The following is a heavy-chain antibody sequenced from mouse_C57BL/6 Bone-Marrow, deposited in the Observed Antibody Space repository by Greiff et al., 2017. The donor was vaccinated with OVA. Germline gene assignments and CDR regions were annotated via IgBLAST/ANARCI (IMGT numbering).Heavy chain of an antibody. CDR3: ARPGGYGFDY. V-gene: IGHV1-69*01. CDR2: IDPSDSYT. D-gene: IGHD2-2*01. Sequence: QVQLQQPGAELVMPGASVKLSCKASGYTFTSYWMHWVKQRPGQGLEWIGEIDPSDSYTNYNQKFKGKSTLTVDKSSSTAYMQLSSLTSEDSAVYFCARPGGYGFDYWGQGTTLTVSS. CDR1: GYTFTSYW. J-gene: IGHJ2*01.